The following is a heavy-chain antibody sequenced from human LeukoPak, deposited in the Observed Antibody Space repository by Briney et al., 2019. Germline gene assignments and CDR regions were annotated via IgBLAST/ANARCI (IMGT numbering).Heavy chain of an antibody. CDR1: GFTFSSYG. V-gene: IGHV3-33*06. D-gene: IGHD3-3*01. J-gene: IGHJ3*01. CDR3: AKHPDFWGGYYYAFDV. Sequence: GGSLRLSCAASGFTFSSYGMHWVRQAPGKGLEWVAVIWYDGSNKYYADSVKGRFTISRDNSKNTLYLQMNSLRAEDTAVYYCAKHPDFWGGYYYAFDVWGQGTMVTVSS. CDR2: IWYDGSNK.